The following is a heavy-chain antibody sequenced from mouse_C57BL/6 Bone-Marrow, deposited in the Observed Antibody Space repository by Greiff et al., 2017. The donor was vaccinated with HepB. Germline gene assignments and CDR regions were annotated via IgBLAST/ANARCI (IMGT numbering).Heavy chain of an antibody. J-gene: IGHJ3*01. CDR2: IDPGNGGT. Sequence: VQLQQPGAELVRPGASVKLSCTASGFNINDYYMHWVKQRPGQGLEWIGRIDPGNGGTDYDPKFQGKATMTADTSSSTAYLQLSSLTSEDTAVYYCTTRRRSWFAYWGQGTLVTVSA. V-gene: IGHV14-1*01. CDR1: GFNINDYY. CDR3: TTRRRSWFAY.